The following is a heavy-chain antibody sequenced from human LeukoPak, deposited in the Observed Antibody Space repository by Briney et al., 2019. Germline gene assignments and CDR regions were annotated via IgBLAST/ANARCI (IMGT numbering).Heavy chain of an antibody. CDR1: GGSFSGYY. J-gene: IGHJ6*02. V-gene: IGHV4-59*01. CDR2: IYYSGST. CDR3: ARVSGSGMDV. Sequence: PSETLSLTCAVYGGSFSGYYWSWIRQPPGKGLEWIGYIYYSGSTNYNPSLKSRVTISVDTSKNQFSLKLGSVTAADTAVYYCARVSGSGMDVWGQGTTVTVSS. D-gene: IGHD3-10*01.